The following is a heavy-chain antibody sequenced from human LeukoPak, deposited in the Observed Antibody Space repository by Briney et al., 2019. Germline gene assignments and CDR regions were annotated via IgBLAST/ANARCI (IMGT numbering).Heavy chain of an antibody. CDR3: AKELAAVGVPSFDS. CDR2: IRSTGGGT. Sequence: GGSLRLSCAASEFTFSSYAMSWVRQTPGKGLEWVSGIRSTGGGTYYADSVKGRFTISRDNSKNTLYLQMNSLGAKDTAVYYCAKELAAVGVPSFDSWGQGTLVTVSS. D-gene: IGHD6-13*01. V-gene: IGHV3-23*01. J-gene: IGHJ4*02. CDR1: EFTFSSYA.